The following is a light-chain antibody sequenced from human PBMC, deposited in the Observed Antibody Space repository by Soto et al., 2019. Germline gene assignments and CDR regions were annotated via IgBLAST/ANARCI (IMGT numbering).Light chain of an antibody. J-gene: IGKJ5*01. Sequence: EIVMTQSPATLSVSPGERATLSCRASQSVSSNLAWYQQKPGQAPRLLIYGASSRATGIPDRFSGSGSGTDFTLTISTLEPEDFAVYYCQQRSAWPPVTFGQGTRLEIK. CDR2: GAS. CDR1: QSVSSN. V-gene: IGKV3-11*01. CDR3: QQRSAWPPVT.